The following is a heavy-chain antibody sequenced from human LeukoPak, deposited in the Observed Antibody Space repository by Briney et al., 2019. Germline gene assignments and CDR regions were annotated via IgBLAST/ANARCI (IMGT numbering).Heavy chain of an antibody. V-gene: IGHV4-39*07. CDR1: GGSISSSSYY. CDR2: IYYSGST. Sequence: LETLSLTCTVSGGSISSSSYYWGWIRQPPGKGLEWIGSIYYSGSTYYNPSLKSRVTISVDTSKNQFSLKLSSVTAADTAVYYCARDSSHYDFWSGFPYNWFDPWGQGTLVTVSS. J-gene: IGHJ5*02. D-gene: IGHD3-3*01. CDR3: ARDSSHYDFWSGFPYNWFDP.